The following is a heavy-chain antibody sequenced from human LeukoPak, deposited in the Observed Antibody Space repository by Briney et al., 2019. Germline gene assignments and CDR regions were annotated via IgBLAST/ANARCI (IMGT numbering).Heavy chain of an antibody. D-gene: IGHD4-17*01. J-gene: IGHJ6*02. CDR1: GYTLTSYY. V-gene: IGHV1-46*01. Sequence: GASVKVSCKASGYTLTSYYMHWVRQAPGQGLEWMGRINPSGGSTSYAQKFQGRVTMTRDTSTSTVYMELSSLRSEDTAVYYCARDLFSTTGAVTTLSGMDVWGQGTTVTVSS. CDR3: ARDLFSTTGAVTTLSGMDV. CDR2: INPSGGST.